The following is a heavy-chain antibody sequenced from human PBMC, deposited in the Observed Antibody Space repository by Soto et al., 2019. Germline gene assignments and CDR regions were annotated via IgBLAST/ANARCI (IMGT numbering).Heavy chain of an antibody. V-gene: IGHV4-59*01. Sequence: SETLSLTWTASGGSISSYYWSWIRQPPGKGLEWIGYIYYSGSTNYNPSLKSRVTISVDTSKNQFSLKLSSVTAADTAVYYCARVLPSGPYYFDYWGQGTLVTVSS. D-gene: IGHD1-26*01. CDR1: GGSISSYY. CDR3: ARVLPSGPYYFDY. J-gene: IGHJ4*02. CDR2: IYYSGST.